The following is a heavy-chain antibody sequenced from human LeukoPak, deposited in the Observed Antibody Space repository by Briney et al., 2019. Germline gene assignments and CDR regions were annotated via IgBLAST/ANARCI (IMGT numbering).Heavy chain of an antibody. D-gene: IGHD1-26*01. CDR3: ATGKVGPHFYYTAV. CDR1: GFTFSDYY. CDR2: ISSPGSTT. Sequence: GGSLRLSCAASGFTFSDYYMSWIRQAPGKGLEWVSHISSPGSTTLHADSVKGRFTISRDNAKNSLDLQMNSLRADDTAVYYCATGKVGPHFYYTAVWGKGTTVTVSS. V-gene: IGHV3-11*04. J-gene: IGHJ6*03.